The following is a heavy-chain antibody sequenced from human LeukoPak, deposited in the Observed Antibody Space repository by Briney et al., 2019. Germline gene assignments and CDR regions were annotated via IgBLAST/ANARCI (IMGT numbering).Heavy chain of an antibody. J-gene: IGHJ4*02. CDR2: ISWNSGSI. CDR1: GFTFDDYA. D-gene: IGHD3-22*01. Sequence: PGRSLRLSCAASGFTFDDYAMHWVRQAPGKGLEWVSGISWNSGSIGYADSVKGRFTISRDNAKNSLYLQMNSLRAEDTAVYYCARGAMIVPRDWGQGTLVTVSS. V-gene: IGHV3-9*01. CDR3: ARGAMIVPRD.